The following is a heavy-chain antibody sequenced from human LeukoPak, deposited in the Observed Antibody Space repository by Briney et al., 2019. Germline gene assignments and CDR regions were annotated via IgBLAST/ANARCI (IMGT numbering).Heavy chain of an antibody. CDR3: AKAPVTSCRGAFCYPFDY. J-gene: IGHJ4*01. Sequence: ASVKVSCKASGYIFTSYDISWVRQAPGQGLEWMGWISAYNGNTNYAQKLQGRVTVTTDTSTSTAYMELRSLGADDTAVYYCAKAPVTSCRGAFCYPFDYWGQGTLVTVSS. CDR2: ISAYNGNT. D-gene: IGHD2-15*01. V-gene: IGHV1-18*01. CDR1: GYIFTSYD.